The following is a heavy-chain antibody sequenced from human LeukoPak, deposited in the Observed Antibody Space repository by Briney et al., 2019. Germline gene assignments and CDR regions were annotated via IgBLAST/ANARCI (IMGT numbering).Heavy chain of an antibody. J-gene: IGHJ4*02. CDR1: GGSISSYY. V-gene: IGHV4-59*08. Sequence: QVQLQESGPGLVKPSETLSLTCTVSGGSISSYYWSWIRQPPGKGLEWIGYIYYSGSTNYNPSLKSRVTISVDTSKNQFSLKLSSVTAADTAVYYCARLLSSSWHFDSWGQGTLVTVSS. D-gene: IGHD6-13*01. CDR3: ARLLSSSWHFDS. CDR2: IYYSGST.